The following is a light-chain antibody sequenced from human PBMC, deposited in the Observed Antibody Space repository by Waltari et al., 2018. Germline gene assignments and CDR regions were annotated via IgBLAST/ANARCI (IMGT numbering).Light chain of an antibody. CDR3: CSYAVSSTLV. J-gene: IGLJ2*01. Sequence: QSPLTQPASVSASPGQSITISCTGTSSDIGNDNLVTWYQQHSAKVTKLIIYDVNQRPSGVSDRFSGSKSVNTAALTISGLQEDYEADYYCCSYAVSSTLVFGGGTKVTVL. CDR1: SSDIGNDNL. V-gene: IGLV2-23*02. CDR2: DVN.